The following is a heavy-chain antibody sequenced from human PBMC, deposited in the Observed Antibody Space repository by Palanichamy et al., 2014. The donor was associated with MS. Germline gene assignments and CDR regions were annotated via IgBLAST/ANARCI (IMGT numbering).Heavy chain of an antibody. D-gene: IGHD3-16*01. Sequence: QVQLQESGPGLVKPSETLSLTCTVSGGSISSDYWSWIRQPPGKGLEWIGYIYNSGSTNYNSSLQSRVTMSLDTSKNQFSLKLSSVTAADTAAYYCARGGPSSKYFDYWGQGTLVTVS. V-gene: IGHV4-59*01. CDR2: IYNSGST. J-gene: IGHJ4*02. CDR1: GGSISSDY. CDR3: ARGGPSSKYFDY.